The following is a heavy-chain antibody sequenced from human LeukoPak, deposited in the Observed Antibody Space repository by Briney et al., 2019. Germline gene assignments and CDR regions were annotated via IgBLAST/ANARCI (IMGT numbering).Heavy chain of an antibody. J-gene: IGHJ3*02. V-gene: IGHV3-23*01. D-gene: IGHD6-13*01. CDR2: ISGSGGST. CDR3: ARVLPGIAAAGNRAFDI. CDR1: GFTFSSYS. Sequence: PGGSLRLSCAASGFTFSSYSMNWVRQAPGKGLEWVSAISGSGGSTYYADSVKGRFTISRDNSKNTLYLQMNSLRAEDTAVYYCARVLPGIAAAGNRAFDIWGQGTMVTVSS.